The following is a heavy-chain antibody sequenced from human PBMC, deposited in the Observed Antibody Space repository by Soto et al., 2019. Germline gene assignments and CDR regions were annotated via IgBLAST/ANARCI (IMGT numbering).Heavy chain of an antibody. Sequence: QVQLQESGPGLVKPSQTLSLTCTVSGGSISSGGYYWSWIRQHPGKGLEWIGYIYYSGSTYYNPSLKMRVTIAVDPSKNQFSPKLSSVTAADTAVYYCARALRATTLTTTVNWFDPWGQGTLVTVSS. J-gene: IGHJ5*02. D-gene: IGHD4-4*01. V-gene: IGHV4-31*03. CDR3: ARALRATTLTTTVNWFDP. CDR2: IYYSGST. CDR1: GGSISSGGYY.